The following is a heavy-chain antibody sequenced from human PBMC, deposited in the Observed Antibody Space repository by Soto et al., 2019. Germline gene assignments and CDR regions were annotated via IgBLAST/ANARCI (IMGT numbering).Heavy chain of an antibody. D-gene: IGHD6-19*01. J-gene: IGHJ6*02. CDR3: ARLAGTGNYYYYGMDV. Sequence: PGESLNISCKGSGYSFTSYWIGWVRQMPGKGLEWMGIIYPGDSDTRYSPSXQGQVTISADKSISTAYLQWSSLKASDTAMYYCARLAGTGNYYYYGMDVWGRGTTVTVSS. CDR2: IYPGDSDT. CDR1: GYSFTSYW. V-gene: IGHV5-51*01.